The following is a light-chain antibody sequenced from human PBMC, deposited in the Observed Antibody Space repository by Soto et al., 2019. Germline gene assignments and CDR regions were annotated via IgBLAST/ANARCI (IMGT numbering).Light chain of an antibody. J-gene: IGLJ1*01. CDR3: SPYAATVYV. CDR1: SSDVGGYNF. Sequence: QSVLTQPPSASGSPGQSVTISCTGTSSDVGGYNFVSWFQQHPGKVPKLIMYEVSKRPSGVPDRFSGSKSGNTASLTVSGLQADDEADYYCSPYAATVYVFGTGTKVTVL. CDR2: EVS. V-gene: IGLV2-8*01.